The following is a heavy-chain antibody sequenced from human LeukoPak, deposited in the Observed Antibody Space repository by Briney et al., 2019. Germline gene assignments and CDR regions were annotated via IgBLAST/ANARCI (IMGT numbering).Heavy chain of an antibody. CDR3: ATSGRTDSSGYLDY. D-gene: IGHD3-22*01. CDR1: GGTFSSYA. V-gene: IGHV1-69*06. Sequence: GASVKVSCKASGGTFSSYAISWVRQAPGQGLEWMGGIIPIFGTANYAQKFQGRVTITADKSTSTAYMELSSLRSEDTAVYYCATSGRTDSSGYLDYWGQGTLVTVSS. J-gene: IGHJ4*02. CDR2: IIPIFGTA.